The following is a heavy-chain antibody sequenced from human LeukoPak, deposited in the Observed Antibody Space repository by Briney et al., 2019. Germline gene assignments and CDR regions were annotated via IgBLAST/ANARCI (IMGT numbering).Heavy chain of an antibody. V-gene: IGHV3-53*01. CDR2: IYSGGST. J-gene: IGHJ3*02. Sequence: GGSLRLSCAASGFTVSSNYMSWVRQAPGKGLEWVSVIYSGGSTYYADSVKGRFTISRDNSKNTLYLQMNSLRAEDTAVYYCARGYDFWSGYYNGGAFDIWGQGTMVTVSS. CDR3: ARGYDFWSGYYNGGAFDI. D-gene: IGHD3-3*01. CDR1: GFTVSSNY.